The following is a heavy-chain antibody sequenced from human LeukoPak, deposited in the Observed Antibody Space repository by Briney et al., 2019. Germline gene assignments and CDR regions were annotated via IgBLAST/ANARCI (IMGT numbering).Heavy chain of an antibody. V-gene: IGHV6-1*01. CDR2: SYYRSKWYN. CDR3: AREKPSSGWYTGLSFDI. CDR1: GDSVSSNSAA. D-gene: IGHD6-19*01. Sequence: SQTLSLTCAISGDSVSSNSAAWNWIRQSPSRGLEWLGRSYYRSKWYNDFAVSVKSRITINPDTSKNQFSLQLNSVTPEDTAVYYCAREKPSSGWYTGLSFDIWGQGTMVTVSS. J-gene: IGHJ3*02.